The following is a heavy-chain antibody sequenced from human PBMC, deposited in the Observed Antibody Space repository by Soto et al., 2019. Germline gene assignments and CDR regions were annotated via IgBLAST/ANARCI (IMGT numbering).Heavy chain of an antibody. D-gene: IGHD6-13*01. CDR3: ASTYTTSWYSFDP. J-gene: IGHJ5*02. Sequence: QVTVKESGPVLVKPTETLTLTCTVSGFSLSNAGLGVSWIRQPPGKALEWLAHIFSNDEKSYSTSLKSRLTISRDTSKSQVVLTMTNMDPVDTATYYCASTYTTSWYSFDPWGQGTLVTVSS. CDR2: IFSNDEK. V-gene: IGHV2-26*04. CDR1: GFSLSNAGLG.